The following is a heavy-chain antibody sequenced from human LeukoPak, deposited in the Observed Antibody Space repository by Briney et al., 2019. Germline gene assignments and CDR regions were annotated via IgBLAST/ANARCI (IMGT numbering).Heavy chain of an antibody. D-gene: IGHD4-23*01. Sequence: SETLSLTCAVYGGSFSGYYWSWIRQPPGKGLEWIGEINHSGSTNYNPSLKSRVTISVDTSKNQFSLKLSSVTAADTAVYYCARPTYYGGNSVVAFDIWGQGTMVTVSS. CDR3: ARPTYYGGNSVVAFDI. CDR2: INHSGST. J-gene: IGHJ3*02. CDR1: GGSFSGYY. V-gene: IGHV4-34*01.